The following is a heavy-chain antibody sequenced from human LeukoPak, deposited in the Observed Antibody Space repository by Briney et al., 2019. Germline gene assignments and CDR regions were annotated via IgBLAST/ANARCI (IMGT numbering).Heavy chain of an antibody. CDR1: GGSISSSSYY. D-gene: IGHD4-17*01. CDR2: IYYSGST. J-gene: IGHJ4*02. CDR3: ARDNYGDPYSFDY. Sequence: PSETLSLTCTVSGGSISSSSYYWGWIRQPPGKGLEWIGSIYYSGSTYYNPSLKSRVTISVDTSKNQFSLKLSSVTAADTAVYYCARDNYGDPYSFDYWGQGTLVTVSS. V-gene: IGHV4-39*07.